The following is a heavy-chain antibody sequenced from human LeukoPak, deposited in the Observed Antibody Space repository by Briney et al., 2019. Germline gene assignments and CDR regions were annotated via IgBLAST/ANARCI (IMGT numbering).Heavy chain of an antibody. CDR2: ISSDGSNK. CDR3: AKGGIVVAPGY. Sequence: GGSLRLSCAASGFTFRSYAMHWVRQAPGKGLEWVAVISSDGSNKYYADSVKGRFTISRDNSKNTLYLQMNSLRAEDTAVYYCAKGGIVVAPGYWGQGTLVTVSS. V-gene: IGHV3-30*04. D-gene: IGHD3-22*01. CDR1: GFTFRSYA. J-gene: IGHJ4*02.